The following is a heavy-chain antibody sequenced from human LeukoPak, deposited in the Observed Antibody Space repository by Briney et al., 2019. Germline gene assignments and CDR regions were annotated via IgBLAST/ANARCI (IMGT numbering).Heavy chain of an antibody. Sequence: ASVKVSCGASGYSFTTQYMLWVRQASGQPPEWMGAIDPSGGTTRYAQKFQGRVTMTRDTSTSTVHMELSRLRYDDTAVYYCARDRARVGTKDDAFDVWGQGTMVIVSS. D-gene: IGHD3-10*01. CDR2: IDPSGGTT. CDR3: ARDRARVGTKDDAFDV. J-gene: IGHJ3*01. CDR1: GYSFTTQY. V-gene: IGHV1-46*01.